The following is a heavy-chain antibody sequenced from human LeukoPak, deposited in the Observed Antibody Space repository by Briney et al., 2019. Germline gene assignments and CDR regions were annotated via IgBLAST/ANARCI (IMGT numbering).Heavy chain of an antibody. CDR1: GFTFSSYW. CDR3: ARVKHYYDSSGYYYYYGMDV. J-gene: IGHJ6*02. Sequence: PGGSLRLSCAASGFTFSSYWMSWVRQAPGKGLEWVAHIKQDGSEKYYVDSVKGRFTIPRDNAKNSLYLQMNSLRAEDTAVYYCARVKHYYDSSGYYYYYGMDVWGQGTTVTVSS. CDR2: IKQDGSEK. V-gene: IGHV3-7*01. D-gene: IGHD3-22*01.